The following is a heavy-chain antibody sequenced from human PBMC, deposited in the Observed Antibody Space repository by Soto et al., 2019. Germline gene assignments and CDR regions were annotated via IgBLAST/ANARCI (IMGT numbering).Heavy chain of an antibody. CDR1: GGSISRGGYY. Sequence: SETLTLTCTFSGGSISRGGYYWSWIRQHPGKGLEWIGYIYYSGSTYYNPSLKSRVTISVDTSKNQFSLKLSSVTAADTAVYYCARDLSPYGSGVEDAFDIWGQGTMVTVSS. CDR3: ARDLSPYGSGVEDAFDI. V-gene: IGHV4-31*03. D-gene: IGHD3-10*01. CDR2: IYYSGST. J-gene: IGHJ3*02.